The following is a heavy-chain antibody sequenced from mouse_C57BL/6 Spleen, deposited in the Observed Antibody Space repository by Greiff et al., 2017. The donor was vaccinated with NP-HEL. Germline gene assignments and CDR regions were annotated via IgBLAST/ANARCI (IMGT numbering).Heavy chain of an antibody. V-gene: IGHV1-26*01. D-gene: IGHD4-1*01. CDR3: ARHWDVWYFDV. CDR1: GYTFTDYY. Sequence: VQLQQSGPELVKPGASVKISCKASGYTFTDYYMNWVKQSHGKSLEWIGDINPNNGGTSYNQKFKGKATLTVDKSSSTAYMELRSLTSEDSAVYYCARHWDVWYFDVWGTGTTVTVSS. CDR2: INPNNGGT. J-gene: IGHJ1*03.